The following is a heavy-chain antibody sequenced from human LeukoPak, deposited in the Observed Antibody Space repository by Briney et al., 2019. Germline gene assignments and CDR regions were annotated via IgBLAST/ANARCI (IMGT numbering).Heavy chain of an antibody. CDR3: ARVPKYCGGDCYHLDY. Sequence: GASVKVSRKASGYTFTSYDINWVRQATGQGLEWMGWMNPNSGNTGYAQKFQGRVTMTRNTSISTAYMELSSLRSEDTAVYYCARVPKYCGGDCYHLDYWGQGTLVTVSS. J-gene: IGHJ4*02. CDR1: GYTFTSYD. D-gene: IGHD2-21*02. CDR2: MNPNSGNT. V-gene: IGHV1-8*01.